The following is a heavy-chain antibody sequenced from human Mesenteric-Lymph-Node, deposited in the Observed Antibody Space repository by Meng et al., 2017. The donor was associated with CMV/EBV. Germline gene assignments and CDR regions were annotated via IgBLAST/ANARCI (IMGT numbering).Heavy chain of an antibody. Sequence: ESLKISCAVYDGSFSSYYWNWIRQPPGKGLEWIGEVNHSGYTNYNPSLKSRVTISLNTSKNQFSLKLSSVTAADTAVYYCARDRAGRYSSSSGRWFDPWGQGTLVTVSS. CDR3: ARDRAGRYSSSSGRWFDP. V-gene: IGHV4-34*01. CDR1: DGSFSSYY. J-gene: IGHJ5*02. CDR2: VNHSGYT. D-gene: IGHD6-6*01.